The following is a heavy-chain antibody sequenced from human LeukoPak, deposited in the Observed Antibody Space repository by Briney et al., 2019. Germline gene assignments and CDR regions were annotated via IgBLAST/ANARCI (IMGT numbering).Heavy chain of an antibody. D-gene: IGHD3-22*01. CDR3: ARGYYDSSGPRIDY. V-gene: IGHV4-59*01. Sequence: SETLSLTCTVSGGSISNYYWSWIRQPPGKGLEWIGYIYYSGSTNYNPSLKSRVTISVDTSKNQFSLKLSSVTAADTAVYYCARGYYDSSGPRIDYWGQGTLVTVSS. CDR2: IYYSGST. J-gene: IGHJ4*02. CDR1: GGSISNYY.